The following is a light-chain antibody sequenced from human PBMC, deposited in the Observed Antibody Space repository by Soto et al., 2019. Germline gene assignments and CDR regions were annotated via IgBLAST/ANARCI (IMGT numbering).Light chain of an antibody. CDR1: SSNIGSHS. V-gene: IGLV1-44*01. CDR2: SDN. J-gene: IGLJ2*01. Sequence: QSVLTQPYSASGTPGQRVTISCSGSSSNIGSHSLHWYQQLPGSAPSLLIDSDNQRPSGVPDRFSGSTSGTSAALASSGLQAEDEAEYYCAAWDDNLNAAVFGGGTELTVL. CDR3: AAWDDNLNAAV.